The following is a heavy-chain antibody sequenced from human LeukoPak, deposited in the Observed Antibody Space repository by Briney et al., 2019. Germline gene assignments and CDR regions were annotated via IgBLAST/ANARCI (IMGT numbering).Heavy chain of an antibody. CDR2: TNYRSKWYN. Sequence: SQTLSLTCAISGDSVSSNSAAWNWIRQSPSRGLEWLGRTNYRSKWYNDYAVSVKSRITINPDTSKNQFSPQLNSVTPEDTAVYYCARGSYYDILTGYPYFDYWGQGTLVTVSS. D-gene: IGHD3-9*01. J-gene: IGHJ4*02. V-gene: IGHV6-1*01. CDR3: ARGSYYDILTGYPYFDY. CDR1: GDSVSSNSAA.